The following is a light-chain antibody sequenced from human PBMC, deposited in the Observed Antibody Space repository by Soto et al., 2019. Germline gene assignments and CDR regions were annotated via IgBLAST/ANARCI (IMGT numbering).Light chain of an antibody. CDR2: EGS. CDR1: SSDVGSYNL. J-gene: IGLJ2*01. Sequence: QSALTQPASVSGSPGQSITISCTGTSSDVGSYNLVSWYQQHPGKAPKLMIYEGSKRPSGVSNRFSGSKSGNTASLTIYGLQAEDEADYYCCSYAGSSTFVVFGGVTKVTVL. CDR3: CSYAGSSTFVV. V-gene: IGLV2-23*03.